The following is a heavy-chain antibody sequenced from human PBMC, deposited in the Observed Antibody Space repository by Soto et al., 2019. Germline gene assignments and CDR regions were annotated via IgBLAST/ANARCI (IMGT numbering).Heavy chain of an antibody. CDR2: IHPSGST. J-gene: IGHJ6*01. CDR1: GGSLSDYY. D-gene: IGHD1-26*01. Sequence: QVQLQQWGAGLLKPSETLSLTCAVSGGSLSDYYWPWIRQSPGKGLEWIGEIHPSGSTYYNPSFSSRVTISVETYKDQFPLELTSLTAADTAISYCARGRDESKLGNVWGNGTTVTVYS. V-gene: IGHV4-34*01. CDR3: ARGRDESKLGNV.